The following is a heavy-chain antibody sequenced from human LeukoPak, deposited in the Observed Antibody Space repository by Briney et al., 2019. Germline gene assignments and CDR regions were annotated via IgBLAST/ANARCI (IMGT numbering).Heavy chain of an antibody. D-gene: IGHD2-15*01. CDR2: ISPGSSYI. CDR1: GFTFNTFG. V-gene: IGHV3-21*01. Sequence: GGPLRLSCTVSGFTFNTFGMNWVRQAPGKGLQWVSSISPGSSYIYYEDSVKGRFTISRDDAKNSLYLQMDSLTAGDTAVYYCVRDDSAWLYWGQGALVTVS. CDR3: VRDDSAWLY. J-gene: IGHJ4*02.